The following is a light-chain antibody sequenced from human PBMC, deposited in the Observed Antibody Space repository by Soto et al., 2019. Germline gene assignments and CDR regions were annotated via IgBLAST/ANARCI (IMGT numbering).Light chain of an antibody. J-gene: IGKJ4*01. CDR3: KHYKTWPLA. CDR2: DAY. CDR1: QGVGST. Sequence: EIIMTQSPATLSVSPGERVTLSCRASQGVGSTLAWYRQQPGQAPRLLIYDAYIRASGVPARFSGSGSGTEFTLTISGLQSEDFAVYFCKHYKTWPLAFGGGTKV. V-gene: IGKV3-15*01.